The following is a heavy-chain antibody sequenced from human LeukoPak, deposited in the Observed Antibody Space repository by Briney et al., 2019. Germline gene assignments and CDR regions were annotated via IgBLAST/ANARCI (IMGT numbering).Heavy chain of an antibody. D-gene: IGHD2-2*01. CDR3: ARGGYCSSTSCQNWFDP. V-gene: IGHV3-21*01. J-gene: IGHJ5*02. CDR1: GFTFSSYS. CDR2: ISSSSSYI. Sequence: PGGSLRLSCAASGFTFSSYSMNWVRQAPGKGLEWVSSISSSSSYIYYADSVKGRFTISRDNAKNSLYLQMNSLRAEDTAVYYFARGGYCSSTSCQNWFDPWGQGTLVTVSS.